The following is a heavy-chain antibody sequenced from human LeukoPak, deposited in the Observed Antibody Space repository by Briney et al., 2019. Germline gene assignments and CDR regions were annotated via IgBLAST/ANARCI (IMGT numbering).Heavy chain of an antibody. CDR1: GLTFSSYA. CDR2: ISGSGGST. D-gene: IGHD3-22*01. V-gene: IGHV3-23*01. Sequence: GGSLRLSCAASGLTFSSYAMTWVRQAPGKGLEWVSTISGSGGSTYYADSVKGRFTISRDNSKNTLYLQMNSLRADDTAVYYCAKGTTTGYYYESSGYYYFDYWGQGTLVTVSS. CDR3: AKGTTTGYYYESSGYYYFDY. J-gene: IGHJ4*02.